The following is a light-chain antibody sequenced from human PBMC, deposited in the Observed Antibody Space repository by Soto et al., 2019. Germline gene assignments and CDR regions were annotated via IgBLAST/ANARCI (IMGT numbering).Light chain of an antibody. J-gene: IGKJ1*01. Sequence: SVLTKTQGTLSLSPGEGATLSCRASQSISSNFLAWYQQKRGQAPRLLIHGASNRATGIPDRFSGSGSGTDFTLTITRLEPEDFAVYYCQQYGGSPRTFGQGT. CDR1: QSISSNF. V-gene: IGKV3-20*01. CDR3: QQYGGSPRT. CDR2: GAS.